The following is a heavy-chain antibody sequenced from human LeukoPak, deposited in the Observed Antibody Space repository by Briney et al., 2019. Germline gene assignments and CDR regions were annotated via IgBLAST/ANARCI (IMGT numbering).Heavy chain of an antibody. V-gene: IGHV3-66*02. CDR3: ARRLYGSGPDDY. CDR1: GFTVSSNY. Sequence: GGSLRLSCAASGFTVSSNYMSWVRQAPGKGLERVSVIYSGGSTYYADSVKGRFTISRDNSKNTLYLQMNSLRAEDTAVYYCARRLYGSGPDDYWGQGTLVTVSS. CDR2: IYSGGST. D-gene: IGHD3-10*01. J-gene: IGHJ4*02.